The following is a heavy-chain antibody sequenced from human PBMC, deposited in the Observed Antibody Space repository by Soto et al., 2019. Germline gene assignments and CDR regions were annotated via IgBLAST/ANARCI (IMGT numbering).Heavy chain of an antibody. CDR2: VYYSGST. CDR1: GGSVSSSSYY. Sequence: QPQLQESGPGLVKPSETLSLTCSVSGGSVSSSSYYWGWIRQSPGKGLEWIGSVYYSGSTNYNPSLKSRVTISVDTSKNQFSLNLTSVTAADTAVYYCARHVWGYELDYSGQGTLVTVSS. CDR3: ARHVWGYELDY. V-gene: IGHV4-39*01. J-gene: IGHJ4*02. D-gene: IGHD2-2*01.